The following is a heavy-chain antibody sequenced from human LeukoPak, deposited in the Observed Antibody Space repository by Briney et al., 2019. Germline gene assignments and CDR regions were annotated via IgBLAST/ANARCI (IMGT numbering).Heavy chain of an antibody. V-gene: IGHV3-30*02. J-gene: IGHJ3*02. CDR1: RFIFSNHW. CDR2: VRFDINNK. D-gene: IGHD3-22*01. Sequence: GGSLRLSCAASRFIFSNHWMTWVRQAPGKGLEWVAFVRFDINNKNYADSVKGRFTLSTDNSKTTMYLQMISLRPEDTAVYYCARGNTAYYDPSGYEGAFDIWGQGTMVTVSS. CDR3: ARGNTAYYDPSGYEGAFDI.